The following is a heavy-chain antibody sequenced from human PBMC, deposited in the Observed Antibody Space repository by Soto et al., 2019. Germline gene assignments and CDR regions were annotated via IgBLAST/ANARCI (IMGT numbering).Heavy chain of an antibody. CDR3: AAAFYDSSGYLIFDY. D-gene: IGHD3-22*01. V-gene: IGHV1-58*01. CDR2: IVVGSGNT. CDR1: GFTFTSSA. J-gene: IGHJ4*02. Sequence: SVKVSCKASGFTFTSSAVQWVRQARGQRLEWIGWIVVGSGNTNYAQKFQERVTITRDMSTSTAYMELSSLRSEDTAVYYCAAAFYDSSGYLIFDYWGQGTLVTVSS.